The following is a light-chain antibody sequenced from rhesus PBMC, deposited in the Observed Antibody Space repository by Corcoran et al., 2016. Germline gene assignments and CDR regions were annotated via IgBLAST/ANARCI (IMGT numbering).Light chain of an antibody. CDR2: GAS. V-gene: IGKV3-10*01. CDR1: QSGSSY. Sequence: QVILTQSPATLSLFPGERATLSCRASQSGSSYLAWYQQKPGQAPRLLIYGASSRATGIPDRLSGSGAGTDFALTISSLETEDVGVYHCYQHSSGYSFGQGTKVEIK. J-gene: IGKJ2*01. CDR3: YQHSSGYS.